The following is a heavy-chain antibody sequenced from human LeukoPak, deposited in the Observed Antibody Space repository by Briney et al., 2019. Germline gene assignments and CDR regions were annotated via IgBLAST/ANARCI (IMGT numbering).Heavy chain of an antibody. CDR1: RFTFSSYS. Sequence: GGSLRLSCAASRFTFSSYSMNWVRQAPGKGLEWVSVIYSGGSTYYADSVKGRFTISRDNSKNTLYLQMNSLRAEDTAAYYCAREAVTRNYFDYWGQGTLVTVSS. CDR3: AREAVTRNYFDY. J-gene: IGHJ4*02. CDR2: IYSGGST. V-gene: IGHV3-53*01. D-gene: IGHD4-17*01.